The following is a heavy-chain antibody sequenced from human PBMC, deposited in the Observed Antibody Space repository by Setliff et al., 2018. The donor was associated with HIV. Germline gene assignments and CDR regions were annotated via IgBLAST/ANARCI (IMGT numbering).Heavy chain of an antibody. D-gene: IGHD2-21*02. V-gene: IGHV1-18*01. J-gene: IGHJ3*02. CDR1: GYTFSKYG. Sequence: ASVKVSCKTSGYTFSKYGISWVRQAPGQGLEWMGWINPNSGDTDYAQKFQGRVTITRDTSATTAYMELSSLRSEDTAIFYCAREPIGGDDAFDIWGQGTMVTVSS. CDR2: INPNSGDT. CDR3: AREPIGGDDAFDI.